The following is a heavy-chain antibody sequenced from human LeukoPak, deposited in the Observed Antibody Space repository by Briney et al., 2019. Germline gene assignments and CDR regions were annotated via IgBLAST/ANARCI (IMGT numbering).Heavy chain of an antibody. CDR1: GVTFSSYA. V-gene: IGHV1-69*13. D-gene: IGHD3-16*01. CDR2: IIPMFKTP. Sequence: GASVKVSCKASGVTFSSYAMSWVRQAPGQGLEWMGGIIPMFKTPKYVQKFQDRLTITADESTRTAYMELNSLRSDDTAVYYCARDGGGSVDYWGQGTLIIVSS. J-gene: IGHJ4*02. CDR3: ARDGGGSVDY.